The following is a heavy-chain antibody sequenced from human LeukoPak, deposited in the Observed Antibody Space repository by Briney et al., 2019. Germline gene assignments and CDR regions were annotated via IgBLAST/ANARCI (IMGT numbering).Heavy chain of an antibody. D-gene: IGHD3-22*01. CDR1: GGSISSGDYY. CDR2: IYYSGST. CDR3: ARVELWPYYDSSGYIDY. V-gene: IGHV4-30-4*08. Sequence: SETLSLTCTVSGGSISSGDYYWGWIRQPPGRGLECLGYIYYSGSTYYNPALKSRVTISVDTSKNQFSLKLSSVTAADTAMYYCARVELWPYYDSSGYIDYWGQGTLVTVSS. J-gene: IGHJ4*02.